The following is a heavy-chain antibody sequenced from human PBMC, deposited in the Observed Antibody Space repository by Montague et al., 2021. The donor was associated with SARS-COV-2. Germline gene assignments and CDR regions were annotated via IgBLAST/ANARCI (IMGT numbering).Heavy chain of an antibody. J-gene: IGHJ2*01. CDR1: GDSISRYY. V-gene: IGHV4-4*07. CDR2: IYTGGYG. CDR3: ARAIWHLDV. Sequence: SETLSLTCSVSGDSISRYYWSWIRQSDGTGLEWIGRIYTGGYGNYNPALQSRVSMSVDTSKSQVSLNVTSVTAADTAVYYCARAIWHLDVWGRGILVTVSS.